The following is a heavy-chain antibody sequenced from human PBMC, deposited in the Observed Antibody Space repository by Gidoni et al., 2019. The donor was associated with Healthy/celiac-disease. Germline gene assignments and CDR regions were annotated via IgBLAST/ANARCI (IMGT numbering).Heavy chain of an antibody. Sequence: QVQLQASGPGLVTPSETLSLTCTVSGGSISSYYWSWIRQPPGKGLEWIGYIYYSGSTNYNPSLKSRVTISVDTSKNQFSLKLSSVTAADTAVYYCARQGDSGSYYGYWYFDLWGRGTLVTVSS. J-gene: IGHJ2*01. CDR3: ARQGDSGSYYGYWYFDL. D-gene: IGHD1-26*01. CDR2: IYYSGST. CDR1: GGSISSYY. V-gene: IGHV4-59*08.